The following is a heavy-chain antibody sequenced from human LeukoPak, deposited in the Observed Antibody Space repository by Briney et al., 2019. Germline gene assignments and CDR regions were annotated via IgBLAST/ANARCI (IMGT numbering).Heavy chain of an antibody. CDR2: IKQDGSEK. CDR1: GFTFSSYA. CDR3: ARDSGTYTYGFEFDY. Sequence: GSLRLSCAASGFTFSSYAMSWVRQAPGKGLEWVAYIKQDGSEKNYVDSVKGRFTISRDNAKNSLYLQMNSLRAEDTAVYYCARDSGTYTYGFEFDYWGQGTLVTVSS. D-gene: IGHD5-18*01. J-gene: IGHJ4*02. V-gene: IGHV3-7*01.